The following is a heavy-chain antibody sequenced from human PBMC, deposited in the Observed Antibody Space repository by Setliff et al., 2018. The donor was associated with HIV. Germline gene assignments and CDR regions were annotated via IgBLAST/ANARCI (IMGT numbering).Heavy chain of an antibody. Sequence: SETLSLTCTVSGGSVNDFYCNWIRQPPGKGPEWIGYIHSSGSTIYNPSLKSRITISLDTSKEQFSLELSSATAADTAVYYCATLDHSGGNFLAYWGQGSLDTVSS. J-gene: IGHJ4*02. CDR3: ATLDHSGGNFLAY. D-gene: IGHD2-21*02. CDR1: GGSVNDFY. CDR2: IHSSGST. V-gene: IGHV4-4*09.